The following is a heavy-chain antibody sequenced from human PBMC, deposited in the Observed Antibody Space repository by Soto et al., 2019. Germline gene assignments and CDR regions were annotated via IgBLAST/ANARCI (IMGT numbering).Heavy chain of an antibody. J-gene: IGHJ4*02. D-gene: IGHD1-26*01. CDR1: GFTFSSYA. CDR3: ARRGSGSYYDY. Sequence: EVQLLESGGGLVQPGGSLRLSCAASGFTFSSYAMRWVRQAPVKGLEWVSAISGSGGSTYYADSAKGRFTISRDNSKNTLYLQMTSLRAEDTAVYYCARRGSGSYYDYWGQGPLVTVSS. CDR2: ISGSGGST. V-gene: IGHV3-23*01.